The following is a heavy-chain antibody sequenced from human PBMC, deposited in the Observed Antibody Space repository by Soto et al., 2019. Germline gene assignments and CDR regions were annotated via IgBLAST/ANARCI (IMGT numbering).Heavy chain of an antibody. D-gene: IGHD2-8*01. CDR3: ARVGRGVYGMDV. CDR2: ITSDSSTI. J-gene: IGHJ6*02. V-gene: IGHV3-48*01. Sequence: EVQLVESGGGLVQPGGSLRLSCAASGFTFSSYSINWVRQAPGKGLEWFSYITSDSSTISYADSVKGRFTVSRDNAKNSLYLQMNSLRVEDTAVYYCARVGRGVYGMDVWGQGTSVTVSS. CDR1: GFTFSSYS.